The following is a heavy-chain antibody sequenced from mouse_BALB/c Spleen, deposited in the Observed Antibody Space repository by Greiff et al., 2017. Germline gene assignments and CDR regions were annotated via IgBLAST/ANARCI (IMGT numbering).Heavy chain of an antibody. Sequence: VQLQQSGTVLARPGASVKMSCKASGYSFTSYWMHWVKQRPGQGLEWIGAIYPGNSDTSYNQKFKGKAKLTAVTSASTAYMELSSLTNEDSAVDYCTRDYGSPYWYFDVWGAGTTVTVSS. J-gene: IGHJ1*01. D-gene: IGHD1-1*01. CDR1: GYSFTSYW. CDR2: IYPGNSDT. CDR3: TRDYGSPYWYFDV. V-gene: IGHV1-5*01.